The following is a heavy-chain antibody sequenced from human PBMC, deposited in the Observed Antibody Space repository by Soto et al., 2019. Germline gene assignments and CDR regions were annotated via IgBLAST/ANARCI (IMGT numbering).Heavy chain of an antibody. Sequence: QVQLVQSGAEVKKPGSSVKVSCKASGGTFSSYTISWVRQAPGQGLEWMGRIIPILGIANYAQKFQGRVTITADKSTSTAYMELSRLRSEDTAVYYCARVQVAGTYYYYGMDVWGQGTTVTVSS. CDR3: ARVQVAGTYYYYGMDV. CDR1: GGTFSSYT. D-gene: IGHD6-19*01. V-gene: IGHV1-69*02. J-gene: IGHJ6*02. CDR2: IIPILGIA.